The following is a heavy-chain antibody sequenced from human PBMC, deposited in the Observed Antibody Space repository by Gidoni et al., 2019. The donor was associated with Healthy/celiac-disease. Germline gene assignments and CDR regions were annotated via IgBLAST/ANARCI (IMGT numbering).Heavy chain of an antibody. CDR2: ISAYNGNK. CDR3: AREAYIYDRSGYYWGWFDP. V-gene: IGHV1-18*01. CDR1: GDTFTSYG. D-gene: IGHD3-22*01. J-gene: IGHJ5*02. Sequence: QVQLVQSGAEVKKPGASVKVSCKASGDTFTSYGISWVRQAPGQGLEWMGWISAYNGNKNNAQKLQGRVTMTTDTSTRTAYMELRSLRSDDTAVYYCAREAYIYDRSGYYWGWFDPWCQGTLVTVSS.